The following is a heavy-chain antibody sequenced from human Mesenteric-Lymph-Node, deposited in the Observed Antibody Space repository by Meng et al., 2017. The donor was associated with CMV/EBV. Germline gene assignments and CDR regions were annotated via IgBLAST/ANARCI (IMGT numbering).Heavy chain of an antibody. V-gene: IGHV3-66*02. CDR2: IYSGGST. D-gene: IGHD2-2*01. CDR3: ARDHRYCSSTSCHDAFDI. Sequence: GGSLRLSCAASGFTVSSNYMSWVRQAPGKGLEWVSVIYSGGSTYYADSVKGRFTISRDNSKNTLYLQMNSLRAEDTAVYYCARDHRYCSSTSCHDAFDIWSQGTMVTVSS. J-gene: IGHJ3*02. CDR1: GFTVSSNY.